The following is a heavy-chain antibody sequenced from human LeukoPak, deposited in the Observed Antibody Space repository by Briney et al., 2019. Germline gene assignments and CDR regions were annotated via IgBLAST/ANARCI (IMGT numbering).Heavy chain of an antibody. J-gene: IGHJ4*02. V-gene: IGHV1-69*06. CDR3: AKDLAYYYDASAYYY. D-gene: IGHD3-22*01. Sequence: GASVKVSCKASGGTFSSYAISWVRQAPGQGLEWMGGIIPIFGTANYAQKFQGRVTITADKSTSTAYMGLSSLRSEDTAVYYCAKDLAYYYDASAYYYWGQGTLVTVSS. CDR2: IIPIFGTA. CDR1: GGTFSSYA.